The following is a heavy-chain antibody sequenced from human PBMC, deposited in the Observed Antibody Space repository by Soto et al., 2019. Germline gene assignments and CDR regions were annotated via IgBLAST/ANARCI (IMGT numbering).Heavy chain of an antibody. Sequence: ASVKVSCKASGYTFTSYGISWVRQAPGQGLEWMGWISAYNGNTNYAQKLQGRVTMTTDTSTSTAYMELRSLRSDDTAVYYSARASAFTVTASSFDYWGQGTLVTVS. CDR1: GYTFTSYG. D-gene: IGHD4-17*01. CDR3: ARASAFTVTASSFDY. J-gene: IGHJ4*02. CDR2: ISAYNGNT. V-gene: IGHV1-18*01.